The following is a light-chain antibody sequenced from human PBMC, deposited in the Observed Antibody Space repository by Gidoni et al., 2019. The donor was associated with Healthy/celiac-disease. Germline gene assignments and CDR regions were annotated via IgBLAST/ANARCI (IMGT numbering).Light chain of an antibody. J-gene: IGKJ3*01. CDR1: QSVSSY. V-gene: IGKV3-11*01. Sequence: VLTQSPATLSLSPGERATLSCRASQSVSSYLAWYQQKPGQAPRLLIYDASNRATGIPARFSGSGSGTDFTLTISSLEPEDFAVYYCQQRSNWPRFTFGPGTKVDIK. CDR2: DAS. CDR3: QQRSNWPRFT.